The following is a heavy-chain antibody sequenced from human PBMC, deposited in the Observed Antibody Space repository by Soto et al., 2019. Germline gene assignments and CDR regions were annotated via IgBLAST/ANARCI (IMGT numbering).Heavy chain of an antibody. D-gene: IGHD2-21*02. CDR2: IYWDGDR. CDR3: VHSRCGDDCLQSYSSHYYYGMDI. J-gene: IGHJ6*02. CDR1: GFSLSTGGMG. V-gene: IGHV2-5*02. Sequence: SGPTLVNPTQTVTLTCTFSGFSLSTGGMGVVWIRQPPGKALEWLALIYWDGDRRYRPSLISRLTIAKDTSKNQVVLTMTNMDPVDTATYYCVHSRCGDDCLQSYSSHYYYGMDIWGQGT.